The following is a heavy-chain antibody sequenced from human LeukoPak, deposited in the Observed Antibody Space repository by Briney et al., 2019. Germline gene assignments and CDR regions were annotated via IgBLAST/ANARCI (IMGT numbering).Heavy chain of an antibody. CDR1: GVTLTRHA. V-gene: IGHV3-23*01. Sequence: GRSLRPSRAPSGVTLTRHAITWVRQAPRQGLEWVSAISGSDGSTYYADSVKGRFTISRDNSKNTLYLQMNSLRAEDTAVYHCAKGKGYSSSSSDHWGQGTLVTVSS. J-gene: IGHJ5*02. CDR3: AKGKGYSSSSSDH. CDR2: ISGSDGST. D-gene: IGHD6-6*01.